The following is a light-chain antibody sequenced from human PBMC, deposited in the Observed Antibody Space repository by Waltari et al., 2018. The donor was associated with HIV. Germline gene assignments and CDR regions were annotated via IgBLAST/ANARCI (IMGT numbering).Light chain of an antibody. Sequence: SYELTQPSSVSVSPGQTARITCSGDVLAKKYARWFQQKPGQAPVLAIYKDTERPSGIPERFAGSSSGTTVTLTISGAQVEDEADYYCYSAADNTWVFGGGTKLTVL. CDR1: VLAKKY. CDR2: KDT. CDR3: YSAADNTWV. J-gene: IGLJ3*02. V-gene: IGLV3-27*01.